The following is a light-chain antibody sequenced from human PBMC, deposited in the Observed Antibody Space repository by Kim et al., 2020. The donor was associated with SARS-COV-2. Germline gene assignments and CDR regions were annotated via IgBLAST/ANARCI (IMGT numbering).Light chain of an antibody. J-gene: IGKJ1*01. V-gene: IGKV3-11*01. Sequence: EIVLTQSPATLSLSPGERATLSCRASRSISTYLAWYQQKPGQAPRLLIYNGSQRATGIPARFSGSGSGTDFTLTISSLEPEDFAVYYCQQRSDSWTFGQGTKVDIK. CDR1: RSISTY. CDR2: NGS. CDR3: QQRSDSWT.